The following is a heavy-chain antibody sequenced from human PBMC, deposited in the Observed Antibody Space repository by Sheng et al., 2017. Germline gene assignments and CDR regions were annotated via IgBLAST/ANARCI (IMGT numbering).Heavy chain of an antibody. D-gene: IGHD2-8*01. CDR1: GFTFGAYY. J-gene: IGHJ3*01. CDR3: TRDHLMVEATETFD. V-gene: IGHV1-2*06. CDR2: INPNMGGT. Sequence: QVQLLQSAAEMKKPGASVRVSCKASGFTFGAYYIHWVRQAPGQGLEWMGRINPNMGGTKFXQAFEGRLTMTKNASIATAYMELSRLTSDDSAIYFCTRDHLMVEATETFD.